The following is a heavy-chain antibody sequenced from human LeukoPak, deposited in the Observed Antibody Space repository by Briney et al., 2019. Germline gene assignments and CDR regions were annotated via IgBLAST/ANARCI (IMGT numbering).Heavy chain of an antibody. CDR2: IKSKTDGGTT. D-gene: IGHD3-10*01. J-gene: IGHJ4*02. CDR1: GFTFSSYG. CDR3: TTDLSQLLWFGDDHFDY. V-gene: IGHV3-15*07. Sequence: GGSLRLSCAASGFTFSSYGMHWVRQAPGKGLEWVGRIKSKTDGGTTDHAAPVKGRFTVSRDDSKNTLFLQMNSLKTEDTAVYYCTTDLSQLLWFGDDHFDYWGQGALVTVSS.